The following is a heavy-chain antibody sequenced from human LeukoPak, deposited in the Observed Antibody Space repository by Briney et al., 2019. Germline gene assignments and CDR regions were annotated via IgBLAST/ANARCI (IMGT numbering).Heavy chain of an antibody. D-gene: IGHD4-11*01. CDR3: ALTVTGYYYYMDV. J-gene: IGHJ6*03. Sequence: ASVKVSCKASGNTFTSYDINWLRQATGQGLEWMGWMNPKSGNSGYAQKFQGRVTITTDESTSTAYMELSSLRSEDTAVYYCALTVTGYYYYMDVWGKGTTVAVSS. CDR2: MNPKSGNS. V-gene: IGHV1-8*01. CDR1: GNTFTSYD.